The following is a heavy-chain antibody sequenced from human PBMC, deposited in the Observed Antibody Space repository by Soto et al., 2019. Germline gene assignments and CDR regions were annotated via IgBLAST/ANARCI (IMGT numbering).Heavy chain of an antibody. CDR1: GYTFTSYD. CDR3: ARDDFYDSSGYGLDY. D-gene: IGHD3-22*01. CDR2: MNPNSGTT. J-gene: IGHJ4*02. Sequence: ASVKVSCKASGYTFTSYDINWVRQATGQGREWMGWMNPNSGTTGYAQKFQGRVTLTRDTSISTAYMELSGLRSEDTAVYYCARDDFYDSSGYGLDYWGQGTLVTVSS. V-gene: IGHV1-8*01.